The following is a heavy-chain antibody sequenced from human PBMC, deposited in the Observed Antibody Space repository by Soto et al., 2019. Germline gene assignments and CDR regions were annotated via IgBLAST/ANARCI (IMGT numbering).Heavy chain of an antibody. CDR3: ARVVVVPAAGIDY. D-gene: IGHD2-2*01. CDR1: GFTFSSYS. V-gene: IGHV3-21*01. CDR2: ISSSSSYI. J-gene: IGHJ4*02. Sequence: EVQLVESGGGLVKPGGSLRLSCAASGFTFSSYSMNWVRQAPGKGLEWVSSISSSSSYIYYADSVKGRFTISRDNAKNSLYLQMNSLRAEDTAVYYCARVVVVPAAGIDYWSQGTLVTVSS.